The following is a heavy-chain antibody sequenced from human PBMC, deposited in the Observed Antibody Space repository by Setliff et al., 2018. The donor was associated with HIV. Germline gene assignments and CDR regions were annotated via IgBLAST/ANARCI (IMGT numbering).Heavy chain of an antibody. V-gene: IGHV4-61*02. CDR1: GASISSGNYF. CDR3: AREGSHSNSWYNWFGP. Sequence: SETLSLTCTVSGASISSGNYFWTWIRQPAEQRLEWIGRISTGGHTDYNPSLKSRLSISADTSRNHFSLQLTSVAATDTAIYYCAREGSHSNSWYNWFGPWGPGTLVTASS. D-gene: IGHD6-13*01. CDR2: ISTGGHT. J-gene: IGHJ5*02.